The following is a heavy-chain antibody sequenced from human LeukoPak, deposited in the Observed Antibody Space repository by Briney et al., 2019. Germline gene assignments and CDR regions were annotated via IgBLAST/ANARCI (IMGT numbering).Heavy chain of an antibody. CDR2: INPSGGST. J-gene: IGHJ6*02. Sequence: SVKVSCXASGYTFTSYYMHWVRQAPGQGLEWMGIINPSGGSTSYAQKFQGRVTMTRDTSTSTVYMELSSLRSEDTAVYYCARDVWYYYGSGSYSVGMDVRGQGTTVTVSS. D-gene: IGHD3-10*01. CDR1: GYTFTSYY. CDR3: ARDVWYYYGSGSYSVGMDV. V-gene: IGHV1-46*01.